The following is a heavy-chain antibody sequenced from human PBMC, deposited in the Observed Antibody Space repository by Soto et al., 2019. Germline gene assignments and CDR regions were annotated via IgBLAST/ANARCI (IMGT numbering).Heavy chain of an antibody. CDR3: ERSIVVVTALAY. CDR1: GYTFTSYA. Sequence: ASVKVSCKASGYTFTSYAMHWVRQAPGQRLEWMGWINAGNGNTKYSQKFQGRVTITRDTSASTAYMELSSLRSEDTAVYYCERSIVVVTALAYWGQGTLVTVSS. D-gene: IGHD2-21*02. V-gene: IGHV1-3*01. CDR2: INAGNGNT. J-gene: IGHJ1*01.